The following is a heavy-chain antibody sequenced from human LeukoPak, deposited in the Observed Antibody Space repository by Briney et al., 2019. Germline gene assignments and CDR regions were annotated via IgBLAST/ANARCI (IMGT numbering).Heavy chain of an antibody. V-gene: IGHV3-33*01. Sequence: GGSLRLSCRASGFNFNTYGIHWVRQAPGKGLEWVAVTWYDGSIKYYGDSVKGRFTISRDNTKNTVYLQMNSLRAEDTAVYYCTGGYYGSGKFDYWGQGTLLTVSS. CDR1: GFNFNTYG. D-gene: IGHD3-10*01. J-gene: IGHJ4*02. CDR2: TWYDGSIK. CDR3: TGGYYGSGKFDY.